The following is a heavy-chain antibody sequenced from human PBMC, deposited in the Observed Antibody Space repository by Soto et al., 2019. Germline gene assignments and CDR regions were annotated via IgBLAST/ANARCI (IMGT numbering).Heavy chain of an antibody. CDR2: IIPMIGAT. V-gene: IGHV1-69*06. CDR1: GGTFSDYT. D-gene: IGHD2-15*01. J-gene: IGHJ3*02. Sequence: SVKVSCKASGGTFSDYTMSWLRQAPGRGLEWMGGIIPMIGATNNAQKLKGRLTITADKSTGTVYMELNSLRSDDTAVYYCARYWSAGTLYGAFDIWGQGTEVTVSS. CDR3: ARYWSAGTLYGAFDI.